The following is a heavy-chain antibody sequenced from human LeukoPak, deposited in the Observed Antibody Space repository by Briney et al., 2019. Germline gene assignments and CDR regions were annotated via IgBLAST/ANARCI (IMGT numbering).Heavy chain of an antibody. CDR3: ARDVIVVAPYRSTWFHP. CDR2: IYHSGST. CDR1: GGSISSGGYS. D-gene: IGHD3-22*01. V-gene: IGHV4-30-2*01. Sequence: SQTLSLTCAVSGGSISSGGYSWSWIRQPPGKGLEWIGYIYHSGSTYYNPSLKSRVTISVDRSKNQFSLKLSFVTAADTAVCYCARDVIVVAPYRSTWFHPWGQGTLVTVSS. J-gene: IGHJ5*02.